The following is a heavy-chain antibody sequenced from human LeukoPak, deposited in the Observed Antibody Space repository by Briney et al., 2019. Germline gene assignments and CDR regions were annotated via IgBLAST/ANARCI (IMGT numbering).Heavy chain of an antibody. Sequence: ASVKVSCKVSGYTLTELSMHWVRQAPGKGLEWMGGFDPEDGETIYAQKFQGRVTMTEDTSTDTAYMELSSLRSEDTAVYYCATALYCSGGSCANDAFDIWGQGTMVTVSS. CDR1: GYTLTELS. D-gene: IGHD2-15*01. J-gene: IGHJ3*02. V-gene: IGHV1-24*01. CDR3: ATALYCSGGSCANDAFDI. CDR2: FDPEDGET.